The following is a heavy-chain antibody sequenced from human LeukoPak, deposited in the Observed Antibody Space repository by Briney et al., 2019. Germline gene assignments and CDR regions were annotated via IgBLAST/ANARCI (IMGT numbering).Heavy chain of an antibody. CDR1: GGTFSSYA. J-gene: IGHJ4*02. V-gene: IGHV1-69*13. D-gene: IGHD3-10*01. Sequence: ASVTVSCKASGGTFSSYAISWVRQAPGQGLEWMGGIIPIFGTANYAQKFQGRVTITADESTSTAYMELSSLRSEDTAVYYCARGRSWDYFDYWGQGTLVTVSS. CDR3: ARGRSWDYFDY. CDR2: IIPIFGTA.